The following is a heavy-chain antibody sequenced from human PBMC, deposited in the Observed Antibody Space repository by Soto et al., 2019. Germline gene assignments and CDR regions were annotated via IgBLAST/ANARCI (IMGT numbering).Heavy chain of an antibody. CDR1: GFTFSSYE. D-gene: IGHD6-19*01. CDR2: ISSSGSTI. V-gene: IGHV3-48*03. J-gene: IGHJ5*02. CDR3: ARVQVRGIAVA. Sequence: EVQLVESGRGLVQPGGSLRLSCAASGFTFSSYEMNWVRQAPGKGLAWVSYISSSGSTIYYADSVKGRFTISRDNAKNSLYLQMNSLRAEDTAVYYCARVQVRGIAVAWGQGTLVTVSS.